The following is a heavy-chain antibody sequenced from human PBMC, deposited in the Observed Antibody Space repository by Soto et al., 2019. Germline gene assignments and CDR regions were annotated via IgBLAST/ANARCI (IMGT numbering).Heavy chain of an antibody. CDR3: ARLMEYQLLTVYYYYGMDV. CDR2: IYPGDSDT. J-gene: IGHJ6*02. D-gene: IGHD2-2*01. CDR1: GYSFTSYW. Sequence: GESLKISCKGSGYSFTSYWIGWVRQMPGKGLEWMGIIYPGDSDTRYSPSFQGQVTISADKSISTAYLQWSSLKASDTAMYYCARLMEYQLLTVYYYYGMDVWGQGTTVTVSS. V-gene: IGHV5-51*01.